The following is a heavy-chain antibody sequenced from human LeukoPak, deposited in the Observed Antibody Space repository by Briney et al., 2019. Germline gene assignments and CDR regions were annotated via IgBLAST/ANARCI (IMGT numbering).Heavy chain of an antibody. CDR2: ISGSGGST. CDR3: AKDPGPRYCSGGSCYN. D-gene: IGHD2-15*01. V-gene: IGHV3-23*01. J-gene: IGHJ4*02. CDR1: GFTFSSYA. Sequence: GGSLRLSCAASGFTFSSYAMSWVRQAPGKGLEWVSAISGSGGSTYYADPVKGRFTISRDNSKNTLYLQMNSLRAEDTAVYYCAKDPGPRYCSGGSCYNWGQGTLVTVSS.